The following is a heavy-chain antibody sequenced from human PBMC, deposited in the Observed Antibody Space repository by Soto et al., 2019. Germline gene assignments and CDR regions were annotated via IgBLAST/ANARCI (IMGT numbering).Heavy chain of an antibody. J-gene: IGHJ6*02. CDR2: IIPIFGTA. CDR1: GGTFSRYG. V-gene: IGHV1-69*12. CDR3: ASQTGTTGNYYSGMDF. D-gene: IGHD1-1*01. Sequence: QVQLVQSGAEVKKPGSSVKVSCKASGGTFSRYGISWVRQAPGQGLEWMGGIIPIFGTANYAQKFQGRVTITADECTSTAYMELSSLRSEDTAVYYCASQTGTTGNYYSGMDFWGQGTTVNVSS.